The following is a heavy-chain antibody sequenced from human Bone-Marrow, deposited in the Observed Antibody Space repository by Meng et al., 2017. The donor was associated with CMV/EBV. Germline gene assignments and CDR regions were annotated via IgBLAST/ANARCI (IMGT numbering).Heavy chain of an antibody. CDR2: TYYRSKWYN. D-gene: IGHD3-3*01. J-gene: IGHJ4*02. CDR1: GDSVSSNSAA. Sequence: SCAISGDSVSSNSAAWNWIRQSPSRGLEWLGRTYYRSKWYNDYAVSVKSRITINPDTSKNQFSLQLNSVTPEDTAVYYCARSDYDFLSGLTHLIDYWGQGTLVTVSS. V-gene: IGHV6-1*01. CDR3: ARSDYDFLSGLTHLIDY.